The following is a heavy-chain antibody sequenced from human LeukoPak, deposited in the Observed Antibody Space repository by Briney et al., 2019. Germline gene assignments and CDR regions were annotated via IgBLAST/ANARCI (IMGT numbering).Heavy chain of an antibody. V-gene: IGHV3-9*01. D-gene: IGHD4-23*01. CDR1: GFTFDDYA. CDR3: AKIPNDYGGNSEGYFDY. Sequence: GGSLRLSCAATGFTFDDYAMHWVRQAPGKGLEGVSGISWNSGSIGYADSVKGRFTISRDNAKNSLYLQMNSLRAEDTALYYCAKIPNDYGGNSEGYFDYWGQGTLVTVSS. CDR2: ISWNSGSI. J-gene: IGHJ4*02.